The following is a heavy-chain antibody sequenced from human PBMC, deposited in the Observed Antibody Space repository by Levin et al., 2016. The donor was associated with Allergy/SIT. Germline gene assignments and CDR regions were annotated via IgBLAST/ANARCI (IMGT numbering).Heavy chain of an antibody. J-gene: IGHJ4*02. Sequence: PGKGLEWIGEINHSGSTNYNPSLKSRVTISVDTSKNQFSLKLSSVTAADTAVYYCARGNSSGYFDYWGQGTLVTVSS. CDR2: INHSGST. CDR3: ARGNSSGYFDY. D-gene: IGHD3-22*01. V-gene: IGHV4-34*01.